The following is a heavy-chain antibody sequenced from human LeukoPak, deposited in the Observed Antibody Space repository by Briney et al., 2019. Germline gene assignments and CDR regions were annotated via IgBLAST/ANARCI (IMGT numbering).Heavy chain of an antibody. CDR1: GFTFSSYG. V-gene: IGHV3-23*01. D-gene: IGHD3-22*01. CDR3: AKPTPGFEDYYFAFGIDY. J-gene: IGHJ4*02. CDR2: ISGSGGST. Sequence: GGSLRLSCAASGFTFSSYGMHWVRQAPGKGLEWVSAISGSGGSTYYADSVKGRFTISRDNSKNTLYLQMNSLRAEDTAVYYCAKPTPGFEDYYFAFGIDYWGQGTLVTVSS.